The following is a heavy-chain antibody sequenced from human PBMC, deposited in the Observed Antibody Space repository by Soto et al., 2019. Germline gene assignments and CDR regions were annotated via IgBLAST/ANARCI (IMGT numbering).Heavy chain of an antibody. CDR1: GGSISSGGYY. J-gene: IGHJ4*02. CDR3: ASLGSCSGGSCYPRYYFDY. D-gene: IGHD2-15*01. CDR2: IYYSGST. Sequence: SETLSLTCTVSGGSISSGGYYWSWIRQHPGKGLEWIGYIYYSGSTYYNPSLKSRVTISVDTSKNQFSLKLSSVTAADTVVYYCASLGSCSGGSCYPRYYFDYWGQGTLVTVSS. V-gene: IGHV4-31*03.